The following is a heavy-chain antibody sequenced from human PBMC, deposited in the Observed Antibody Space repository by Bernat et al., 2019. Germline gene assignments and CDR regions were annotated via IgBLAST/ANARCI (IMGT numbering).Heavy chain of an antibody. J-gene: IGHJ4*02. V-gene: IGHV3-23*01. CDR1: GFTFSSYA. CDR3: AKDLSLRRVFDY. D-gene: IGHD3-16*02. Sequence: EVQLLESGGGLVQPGGSLRLSCAASGFTFSSYAMSWVRQAPGKGLEWVSAISGSGGSTYYADSVKGRFTISRDNSKNTLYLQMNSLRAENTAVYYCAKDLSLRRVFDYWGQGTLVTVSS. CDR2: ISGSGGST.